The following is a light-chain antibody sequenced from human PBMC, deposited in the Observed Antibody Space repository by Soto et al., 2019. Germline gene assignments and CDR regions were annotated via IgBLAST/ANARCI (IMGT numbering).Light chain of an antibody. CDR1: SSDVGGYNY. J-gene: IGLJ3*02. V-gene: IGLV2-14*03. Sequence: QSVLTQPASVSGSPGQSITISCTGTSSDVGGYNYVSWYQQHSGRAPKLMIYDVSNRPSGVSNRFSGSKSGNTASLTISGVQTEDEADYYCSSYTSNNTVVFGGGTKLTVL. CDR2: DVS. CDR3: SSYTSNNTVV.